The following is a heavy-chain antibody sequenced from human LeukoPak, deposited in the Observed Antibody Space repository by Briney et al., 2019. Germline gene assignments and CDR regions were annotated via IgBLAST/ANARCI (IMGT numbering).Heavy chain of an antibody. Sequence: GASVKVSCKASGYTFTGYYMHWVRQAPGQGLEWMGWINPNSGGTNYAQKFQGRVTMTSDTSISTAYMELSRLRSDDTAFYYCAITAMVDRDAFDIWGQGTMVTVSS. D-gene: IGHD5-18*01. CDR2: INPNSGGT. CDR3: AITAMVDRDAFDI. V-gene: IGHV1-2*02. CDR1: GYTFTGYY. J-gene: IGHJ3*02.